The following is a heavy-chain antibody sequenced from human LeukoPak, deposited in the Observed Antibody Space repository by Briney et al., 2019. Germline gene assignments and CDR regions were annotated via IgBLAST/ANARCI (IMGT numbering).Heavy chain of an antibody. J-gene: IGHJ3*02. D-gene: IGHD3-10*01. CDR3: ARDMSRGVVRGVIITLEAFDI. V-gene: IGHV3-30*02. CDR1: AFTFSSYG. CDR2: IRYDGTNK. Sequence: PGGSLRLSCAASAFTFSSYGMHWVRQAPGKGLEWVAFIRYDGTNKYYADSVKGRFTISRDNAKNSLYLQMNSLRAEDAAVYCCARDMSRGVVRGVIITLEAFDIWGQGTMVTVSS.